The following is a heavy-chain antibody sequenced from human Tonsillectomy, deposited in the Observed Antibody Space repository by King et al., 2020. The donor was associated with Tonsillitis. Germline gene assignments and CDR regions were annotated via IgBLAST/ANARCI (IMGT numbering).Heavy chain of an antibody. V-gene: IGHV3-33*01. J-gene: IGHJ6*03. CDR3: ARDMYYSDSSGISDYYYYYMDV. CDR1: GFTFSDYG. Sequence: VQLVESGGGVVQPGRSLRLSCAASGFTFSDYGMHWVRQAPGKGLEWVAIIWYDGDNKYYADSVKGRFAISRDNSKKTLYLQMNSLRDEDTAVYYCARDMYYSDSSGISDYYYYYMDVWGKGTTVTVSS. CDR2: IWYDGDNK. D-gene: IGHD3-22*01.